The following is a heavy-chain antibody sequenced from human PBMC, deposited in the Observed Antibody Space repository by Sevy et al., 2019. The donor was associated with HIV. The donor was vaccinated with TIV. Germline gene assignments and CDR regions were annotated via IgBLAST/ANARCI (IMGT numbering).Heavy chain of an antibody. CDR1: EFIFSDYA. V-gene: IGHV3-23*01. CDR2: INGKGRST. J-gene: IGHJ6*02. D-gene: IGHD2-2*01. CDR3: AKTINSGGGAVPAANYYYYGMDV. Sequence: GGSLRLSCAASEFIFSDYAMNWVRQTPGKGLEWVSSINGKGRSTHYADSGEGRFTISRDNSKNTLYLQMNSLRAEDTAVYYCAKTINSGGGAVPAANYYYYGMDVWGQGTTVTVSS.